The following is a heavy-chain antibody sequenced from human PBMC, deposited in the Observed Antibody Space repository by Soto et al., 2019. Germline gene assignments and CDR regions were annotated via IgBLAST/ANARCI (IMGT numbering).Heavy chain of an antibody. CDR2: TSAYNGNT. CDR1: GYTFTSYG. Sequence: ASVKVSCKASGYTFTSYGISWVRQAPGQGLEWMGWTSAYNGNTNYAQKLQGRVTMTTDTSTSTAYMELRSLRSDDTAVYYCARDRVLPRRTSGSGSWDAFDIWGQGTMVTVSS. V-gene: IGHV1-18*01. J-gene: IGHJ3*02. D-gene: IGHD3-10*01. CDR3: ARDRVLPRRTSGSGSWDAFDI.